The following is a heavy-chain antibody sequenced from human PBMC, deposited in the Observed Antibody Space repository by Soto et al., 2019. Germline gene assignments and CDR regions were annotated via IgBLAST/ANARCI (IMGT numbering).Heavy chain of an antibody. Sequence: EVQLVESGGGLVQPGGSLRLSCEASGFTFSDHYMDWVRQAPGKGLEWVGRIRNKANRYTTEYAASVKGRFTISRDDSENSLYLQMNSLKTEDTAKYYCVRGKGYGWNDSAFDIWGQGTMVTVSS. V-gene: IGHV3-72*01. J-gene: IGHJ3*02. CDR1: GFTFSDHY. D-gene: IGHD1-20*01. CDR3: VRGKGYGWNDSAFDI. CDR2: IRNKANRYTT.